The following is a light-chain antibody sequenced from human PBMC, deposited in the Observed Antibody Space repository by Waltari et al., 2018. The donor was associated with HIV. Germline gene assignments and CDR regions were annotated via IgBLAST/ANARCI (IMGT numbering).Light chain of an antibody. J-gene: IGKJ1*01. Sequence: EVVLTQSPATLSLSPGETATLSCRASQRVESTFLSWYQQKPGQAPRLLIYGAATSVSGIPPRFSGRGSGTDFTLTISSLYPEDFAVYYCQQDYNLPGTFGQGTRVEIK. CDR1: QRVESTF. CDR3: QQDYNLPGT. V-gene: IGKV3D-7*01. CDR2: GAA.